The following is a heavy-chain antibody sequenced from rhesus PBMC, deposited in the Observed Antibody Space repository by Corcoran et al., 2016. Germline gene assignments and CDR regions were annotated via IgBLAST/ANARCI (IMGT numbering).Heavy chain of an antibody. V-gene: IGHV4S12*01. CDR1: GGSISSSNW. Sequence: QVQLQESGPGLVKPSETLSLTCAVPGGSISSSNWWSWLRQHPGKGLEWIGGIYSNSESNNYNPSLKSRVTISKDTSKNQFSWKLSSVTAADTAVYYCAREGGIAAAGLGYYFDYWGQGVLVTVSS. D-gene: IGHD6S26*01. J-gene: IGHJ4*01. CDR3: AREGGIAAAGLGYYFDY. CDR2: IYSNSESN.